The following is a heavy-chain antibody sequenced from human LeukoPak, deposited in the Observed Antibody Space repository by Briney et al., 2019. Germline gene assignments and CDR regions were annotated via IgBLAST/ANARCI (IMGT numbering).Heavy chain of an antibody. V-gene: IGHV3-43*02. J-gene: IGHJ4*02. D-gene: IGHD6-19*01. CDR3: AKDIGSSGWYQY. Sequence: AGGSLRLSCAASGFTLDDYVMHWVRQAPGKGLEWVSLISGDGGSAYYGDSVKGRFTISRDNSKNSLYLQMNSLRTEDTALYYCAKDIGSSGWYQYWGQGTLVTVST. CDR1: GFTLDDYV. CDR2: ISGDGGSA.